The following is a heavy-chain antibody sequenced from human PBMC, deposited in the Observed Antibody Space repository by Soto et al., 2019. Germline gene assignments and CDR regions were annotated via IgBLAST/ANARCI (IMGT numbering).Heavy chain of an antibody. J-gene: IGHJ5*02. CDR1: GGTFSSYA. D-gene: IGHD1-7*01. V-gene: IGHV1-69*01. CDR2: IIPIFGTA. CDR3: ARGAGTTFVDWFDP. Sequence: VKVSCKASGGTFSSYAISWVRQAPGQGLEWMGGIIPIFGTANYAQKFQGRVTITADESTSTAYMELSSLRSEDTAVYYCARGAGTTFVDWFDPWGQGTLVTVSS.